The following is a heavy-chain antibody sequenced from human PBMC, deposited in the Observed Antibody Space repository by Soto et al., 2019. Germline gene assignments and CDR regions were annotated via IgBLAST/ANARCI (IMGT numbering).Heavy chain of an antibody. D-gene: IGHD6-6*01. CDR1: GDSVTSVNYF. CDR2: ISNSGIS. Sequence: LSLTCAVSGDSVTSVNYFWTWIRQPPGGGLEWIGYISNSGISKYNPSLKSRVAMSQDTSKNQFSLNLHSVTAADTAVYYCARVKSIAARTMGNWFDPWGQGTLVTVSS. V-gene: IGHV4-61*01. CDR3: ARVKSIAARTMGNWFDP. J-gene: IGHJ5*02.